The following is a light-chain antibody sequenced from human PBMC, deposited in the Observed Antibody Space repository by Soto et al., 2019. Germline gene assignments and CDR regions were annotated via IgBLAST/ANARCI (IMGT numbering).Light chain of an antibody. V-gene: IGKV1-5*03. Sequence: IQLTQSPSSLSASVGDRVTITCRASQSISVWLAWYQQKPGKAPKLLIYKASSLESGVPSRFSGSGSGTEFTLTISSLQPDDFATYYCQQYNTYLITFGQGTRLEIK. CDR2: KAS. CDR1: QSISVW. J-gene: IGKJ5*01. CDR3: QQYNTYLIT.